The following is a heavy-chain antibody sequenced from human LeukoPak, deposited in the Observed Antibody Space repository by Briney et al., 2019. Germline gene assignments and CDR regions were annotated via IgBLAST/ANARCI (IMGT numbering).Heavy chain of an antibody. D-gene: IGHD5-18*01. J-gene: IGHJ4*02. CDR3: ARDPAGYTYGYWGYFDY. Sequence: PGGSLRLSCAASGFIFNRHWMHWVRHAPGEGLVCVARIKNDGTYRDYAGFVKGRFTISRDSSKNTLYLHMNSLRTEDTAVYYCARDPAGYTYGYWGYFDYWGQGILVTVSS. CDR2: IKNDGTYR. V-gene: IGHV3-74*01. CDR1: GFIFNRHW.